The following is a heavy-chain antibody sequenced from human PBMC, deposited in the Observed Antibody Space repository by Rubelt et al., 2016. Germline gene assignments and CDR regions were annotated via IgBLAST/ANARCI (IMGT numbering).Heavy chain of an antibody. V-gene: IGHV1-69*05. J-gene: IGHJ6*02. Sequence: QVQLVQSGAEVKKPGASVKVSCKASGGTFSSYAISWVRQAPGQGLEWMGGIIPIFGTANYAQKFQGRVTITRDTSASTAYRELSSLRSEDTAVYYCARDGRPSSYGMDVWGQGTTVTVSS. CDR1: GGTFSSYA. CDR3: ARDGRPSSYGMDV. CDR2: IIPIFGTA.